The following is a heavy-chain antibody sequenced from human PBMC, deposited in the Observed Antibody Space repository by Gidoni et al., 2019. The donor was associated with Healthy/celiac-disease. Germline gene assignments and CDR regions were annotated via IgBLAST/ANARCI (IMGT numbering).Heavy chain of an antibody. CDR2: INHSGST. CDR3: ASSITGTTSGDY. D-gene: IGHD1-7*01. J-gene: IGHJ4*02. CDR1: GGSFSGYY. V-gene: IGHV4-34*01. Sequence: QVQLQQWGAGLLKPSETLSLTCAVYGGSFSGYYWSWIRQPPGKGLEWIGEINHSGSTNYNPSLKSRVTISVDTSKNQFSLKLSSVTAADTAVYYCASSITGTTSGDYWGQGTLVTVSS.